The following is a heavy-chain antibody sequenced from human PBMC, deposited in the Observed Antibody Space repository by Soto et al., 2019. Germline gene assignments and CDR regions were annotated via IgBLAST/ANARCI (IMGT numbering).Heavy chain of an antibody. CDR2: INSDGSST. D-gene: IGHD6-19*01. J-gene: IGHJ4*02. CDR3: ARVVDSSGWPVSFDY. Sequence: EVQLVESGGGLVQPGGSLRLSCAASGFTFSSYWMHWVRQAPGNGLVWVSRINSDGSSTSYADSVKGRFTISRDNAKNTLYLQMNSLRAEDTAVYYCARVVDSSGWPVSFDYWGQGTLVTVSS. V-gene: IGHV3-74*01. CDR1: GFTFSSYW.